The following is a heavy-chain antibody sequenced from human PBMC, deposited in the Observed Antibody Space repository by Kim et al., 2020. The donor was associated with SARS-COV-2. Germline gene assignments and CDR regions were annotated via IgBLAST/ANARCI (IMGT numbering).Heavy chain of an antibody. Sequence: GGSLRLSCAASGFTFSSYAMSWVRQAPGKGLEWVSAISGSGGSTYYADSVKGRFTISRDNSKNTLYLQMNSLRAEDTAVYYCAKDYRKEEWLPTGAAFDIWGQGTMVTVSS. CDR2: ISGSGGST. D-gene: IGHD5-12*01. J-gene: IGHJ3*02. CDR3: AKDYRKEEWLPTGAAFDI. V-gene: IGHV3-23*01. CDR1: GFTFSSYA.